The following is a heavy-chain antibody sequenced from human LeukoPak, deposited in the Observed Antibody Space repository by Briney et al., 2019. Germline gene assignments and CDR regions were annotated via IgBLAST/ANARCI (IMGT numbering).Heavy chain of an antibody. CDR1: GFTFSSFS. CDR3: ARAGGLLWFGEVLESSDAFHI. D-gene: IGHD3-10*01. J-gene: IGHJ3*02. CDR2: ISSGNSTI. V-gene: IGHV3-48*02. Sequence: GGSLRLSCAASGFTFSSFSMNWVRQAPGKGLEWVSYISSGNSTIYYADSVKGRFTISRDNAKDSLYLQVNSLRDEDTAVYYCARAGGLLWFGEVLESSDAFHIWGQGTMVTVSS.